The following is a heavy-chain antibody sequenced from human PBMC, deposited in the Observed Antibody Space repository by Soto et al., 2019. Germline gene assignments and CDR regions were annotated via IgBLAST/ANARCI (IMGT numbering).Heavy chain of an antibody. CDR2: IYYSGST. D-gene: IGHD6-19*01. CDR3: ARAGSGWYVYFDY. J-gene: IGHJ4*02. CDR1: GGSISSYY. Sequence: QVQLQESGPGLVKPSETLSLTCTVSGGSISSYYWSWIRQPPGKGLEWIGYIYYSGSTNYNPSLKSRVTISVDTSKNQFSLKLSSVTAADTAVYYCARAGSGWYVYFDYLGQGTLVTVSS. V-gene: IGHV4-59*01.